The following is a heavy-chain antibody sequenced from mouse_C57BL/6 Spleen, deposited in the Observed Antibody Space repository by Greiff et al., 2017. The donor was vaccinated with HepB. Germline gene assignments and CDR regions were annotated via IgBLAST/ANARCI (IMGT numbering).Heavy chain of an antibody. V-gene: IGHV1-82*01. D-gene: IGHD2-4*01. CDR1: GYAFSSSW. CDR2: IYPGDGDT. J-gene: IGHJ4*01. Sequence: VQLQQSGPELVKPGASVKISCKASGYAFSSSWMNWVKQRPGQGLEWIGRIYPGDGDTNYNGKFKGKATLTADKSSSTAYMQLSSLTSEDSAVYFCAREDYDDAMDYWGQGTSVTVSS. CDR3: AREDYDDAMDY.